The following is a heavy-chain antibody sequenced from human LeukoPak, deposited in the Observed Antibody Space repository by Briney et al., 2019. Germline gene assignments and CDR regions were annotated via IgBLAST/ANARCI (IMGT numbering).Heavy chain of an antibody. CDR1: GYTFTSSA. CDR2: IVVGSGNT. J-gene: IGHJ4*02. D-gene: IGHD6-19*01. CDR3: AAETRSEGDSSGWLPFDY. V-gene: IGHV1-58*01. Sequence: SVKVSCKASGYTFTSSAVQWVRQARGQRLEWIGWIVVGSGNTNYAQKFQERVTITRDMSTSTAYMELSSLRSEDTAVYYCAAETRSEGDSSGWLPFDYWGQGTLVTVSS.